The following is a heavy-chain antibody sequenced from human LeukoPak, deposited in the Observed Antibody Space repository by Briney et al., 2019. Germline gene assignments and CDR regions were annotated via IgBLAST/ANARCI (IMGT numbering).Heavy chain of an antibody. V-gene: IGHV3-21*06. CDR2: ISWSSTYI. CDR3: ASGSYSVDF. Sequence: PGGSLRLSCAASEFTFSIYGMNWVRQPPGKGLEWVSSISWSSTYIYYAESVKGRFTISRDNAKNSLFLQMNTLRAEDMAVYYCASGSYSVDFWGQGALVTVSS. J-gene: IGHJ4*02. CDR1: EFTFSIYG. D-gene: IGHD1-26*01.